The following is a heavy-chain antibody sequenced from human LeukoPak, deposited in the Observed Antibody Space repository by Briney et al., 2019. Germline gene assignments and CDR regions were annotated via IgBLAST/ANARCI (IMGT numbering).Heavy chain of an antibody. CDR3: ARDYCSGGNCCLYFDY. V-gene: IGHV3-11*01. Sequence: PGGSLRLSCAASGFTLSDYYMSWIRQAPGKGLEWVSYISTSGSTIYYADSVKGRFTISRDNAKNSLYLQMNSLRAEDTAVYYCARDYCSGGNCCLYFDYWGQGTLVTASS. CDR1: GFTLSDYY. D-gene: IGHD2-15*01. J-gene: IGHJ4*02. CDR2: ISTSGSTI.